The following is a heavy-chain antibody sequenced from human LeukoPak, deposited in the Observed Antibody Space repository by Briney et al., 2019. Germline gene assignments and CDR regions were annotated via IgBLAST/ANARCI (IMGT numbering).Heavy chain of an antibody. D-gene: IGHD3-16*01. CDR1: GFHLSTYG. V-gene: IGHV3-30*02. CDR3: AKDVAYTFDY. Sequence: PGGSLRLSCVTSGFHLSTYGVHWVRQAPGSGLEWVAYIHFDGYTAIYADSVKGRFTISRENSKNTLYLQMNCLRTEDTAVYYCAKDVAYTFDYWGQGTLVTVSS. CDR2: IHFDGYTA. J-gene: IGHJ4*02.